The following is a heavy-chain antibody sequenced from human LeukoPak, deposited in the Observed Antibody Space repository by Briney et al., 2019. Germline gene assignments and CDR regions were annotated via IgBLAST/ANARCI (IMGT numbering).Heavy chain of an antibody. J-gene: IGHJ4*02. V-gene: IGHV1-46*01. Sequence: ASVKVSCKASGYTFTSYYMHWVRQAPGQGLEWMGIINPSGGSTSYAQKLQGRVTMTTDTSTSTAYMELRSLRSDDTAVYYCARVKGSGTYYSFDYWGQGTLVTVSS. CDR1: GYTFTSYY. CDR3: ARVKGSGTYYSFDY. CDR2: INPSGGST. D-gene: IGHD3-10*01.